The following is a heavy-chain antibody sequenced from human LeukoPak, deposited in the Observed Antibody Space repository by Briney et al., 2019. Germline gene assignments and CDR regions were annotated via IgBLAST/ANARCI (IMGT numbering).Heavy chain of an antibody. CDR2: INHSGST. CDR3: ARVVGATTHYYYYGMDV. D-gene: IGHD1-26*01. V-gene: IGHV4-34*01. Sequence: PSETLSLTCAVYGGSFSGYYWSWIRQPPGKGLEWIGEINHSGSTNYNPSLKSRVTISVDTSKNQFSLKLSSVTAADTAVYYCARVVGATTHYYYYGMDVWGQGTTVTVSS. J-gene: IGHJ6*02. CDR1: GGSFSGYY.